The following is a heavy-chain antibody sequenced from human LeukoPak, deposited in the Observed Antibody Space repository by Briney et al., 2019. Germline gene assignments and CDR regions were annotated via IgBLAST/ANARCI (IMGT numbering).Heavy chain of an antibody. Sequence: SETPSLTCTVSGGSISSYYWSWIRQPAGKGLEWIGRIYTSGSTNYNPSLKSRVTMSVDTSKNQFSLKLSSVTAADTAVYYCARGGDSSGFVYNDYWGQGTLVTVSS. CDR2: IYTSGST. CDR3: ARGGDSSGFVYNDY. J-gene: IGHJ4*02. D-gene: IGHD6-19*01. V-gene: IGHV4-4*07. CDR1: GGSISSYY.